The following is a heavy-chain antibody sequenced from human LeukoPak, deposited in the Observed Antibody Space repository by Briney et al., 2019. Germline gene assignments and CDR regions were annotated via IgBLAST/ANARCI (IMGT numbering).Heavy chain of an antibody. V-gene: IGHV3-48*03. Sequence: GGSLRLSCAASGFTFSSFEMKWVRQAPGKGLEWVSYISSGGSTIYYADSVKGRFTISRDNAKNSLYLQMNSLRAEDTAVYYCAKSNGYGLIDIWGQGTMVTVSS. CDR2: ISSGGSTI. D-gene: IGHD3-22*01. CDR1: GFTFSSFE. CDR3: AKSNGYGLIDI. J-gene: IGHJ3*02.